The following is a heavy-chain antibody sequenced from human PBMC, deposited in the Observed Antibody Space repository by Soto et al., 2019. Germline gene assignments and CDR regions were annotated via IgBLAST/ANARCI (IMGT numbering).Heavy chain of an antibody. CDR3: AKSIAVSPGWLDP. CDR1: GFTFTKSW. D-gene: IGHD6-19*01. J-gene: IGHJ5*02. Sequence: PGGSLRLSCAASGFTFTKSWVTWVRQAPGKGLEWVANIKQDGSEKYYVHSVKGRFTISRDNAKNSLYLQMNSLRVEDTAVYYCAKSIAVSPGWLDPWGQGIQVTVSS. CDR2: IKQDGSEK. V-gene: IGHV3-7*01.